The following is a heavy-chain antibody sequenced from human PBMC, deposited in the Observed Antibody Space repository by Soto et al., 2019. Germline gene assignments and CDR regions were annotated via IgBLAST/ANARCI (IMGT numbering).Heavy chain of an antibody. CDR1: GDSIGSFY. V-gene: IGHV4-59*01. D-gene: IGHD1-26*01. CDR3: ASALFHSVCDAR. Sequence: SETLSLTCTVSGDSIGSFYWSWVRQPPGKGLEWIGYIFYTGRTSYNPSLKSRVTISVDTSKNQFSLKLNSVTAADTAVYYCASALFHSVCDARWGQGTLVSVSS. CDR2: IFYTGRT. J-gene: IGHJ4*02.